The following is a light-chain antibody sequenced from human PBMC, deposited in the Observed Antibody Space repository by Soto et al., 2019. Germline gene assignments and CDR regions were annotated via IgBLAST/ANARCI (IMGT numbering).Light chain of an antibody. CDR3: RQSYSTPLT. CDR1: QSISSY. V-gene: IGKV1-39*01. J-gene: IGKJ4*01. CDR2: AAS. Sequence: DIQMTQSPSSLSASVGDIVTITCLASQSISSYLNWYQQKPGKAPKLLIYAASSLQSGVPSRFSGSGSGTDFTLTISSLQPEDFATYYCRQSYSTPLTFGGGTKVDIK.